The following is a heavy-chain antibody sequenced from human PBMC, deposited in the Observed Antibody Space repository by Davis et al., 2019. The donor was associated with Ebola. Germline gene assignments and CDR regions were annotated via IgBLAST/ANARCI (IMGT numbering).Heavy chain of an antibody. D-gene: IGHD6-6*01. J-gene: IGHJ1*01. CDR2: ISGSGGST. Sequence: GESLKISCAASRFTFSTYAMSWVRQAPGKGLEWVSGISGSGGSTYYADSVKGRFTISRDNSKNTLYLQMNSLRVEDTAVYYCAKDPYRSSTPGFFQHWGQGTLVTVSS. V-gene: IGHV3-23*01. CDR1: RFTFSTYA. CDR3: AKDPYRSSTPGFFQH.